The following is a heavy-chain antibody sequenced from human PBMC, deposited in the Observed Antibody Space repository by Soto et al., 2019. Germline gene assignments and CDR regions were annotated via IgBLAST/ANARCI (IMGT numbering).Heavy chain of an antibody. J-gene: IGHJ4*02. CDR2: IYYSGST. CDR3: ARSLMVRGVIIPLDY. V-gene: IGHV4-39*01. Sequence: LSLTCTVSGGSISSSSYYWGWIRQPPGKGLEWIGSIYYSGSTYYNPSLKSRVTISVDTSKNQFSLKLSSVTAADTAVYYCARSLMVRGVIIPLDYWGQGTLVTVSS. D-gene: IGHD3-10*01. CDR1: GGSISSSSYY.